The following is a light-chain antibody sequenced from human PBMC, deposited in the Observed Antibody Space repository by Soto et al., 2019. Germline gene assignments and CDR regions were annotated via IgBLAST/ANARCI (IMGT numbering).Light chain of an antibody. V-gene: IGLV2-23*02. CDR3: CSYAGNNALV. CDR1: SSNVGSYNF. CDR2: EVS. J-gene: IGLJ3*02. Sequence: QSALTQPASVSGSRGQSITISCTGTSSNVGSYNFVPWYRQYPGKAPELIIYEVSQRPSTFFNRFSGSKSGNTASLTISGLQSDDEADYYCCSYAGNNALVFGGGTKLTVL.